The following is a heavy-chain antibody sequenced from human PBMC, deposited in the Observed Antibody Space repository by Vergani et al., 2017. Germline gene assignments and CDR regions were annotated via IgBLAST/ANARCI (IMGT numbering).Heavy chain of an antibody. CDR3: ARPQQQLRYWYFDL. J-gene: IGHJ2*01. D-gene: IGHD6-13*01. CDR1: GGSISSSSYY. V-gene: IGHV4-39*01. CDR2: IYYSGST. Sequence: QLQLQESGPGLVKPSETLSLTCTVSGGSISSSSYYWGWIRQPPGKGLEWIGSIYYSGSTYYNPSLKRRVTISVDTSKNQFSLKLSSVTAADTAVYYCARPQQQLRYWYFDLWGRGTLVTVSS.